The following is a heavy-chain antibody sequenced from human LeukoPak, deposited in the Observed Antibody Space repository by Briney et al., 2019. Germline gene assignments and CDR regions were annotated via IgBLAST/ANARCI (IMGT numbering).Heavy chain of an antibody. CDR1: GFTFSSYG. D-gene: IGHD4-17*01. J-gene: IGHJ4*02. Sequence: GGSLRLSCAASGFTFSSYGMHWDRQAPGKGLEWVAVISYDGSNKYYADSVKGRFTISRDNSKNTLYLQMNSLRAEDTAVYYCAKDSDDYGELRGFDYWGQGTLVTISS. V-gene: IGHV3-30*18. CDR3: AKDSDDYGELRGFDY. CDR2: ISYDGSNK.